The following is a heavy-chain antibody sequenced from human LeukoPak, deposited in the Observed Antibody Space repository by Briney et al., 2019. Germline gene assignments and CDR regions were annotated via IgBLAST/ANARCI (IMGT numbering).Heavy chain of an antibody. CDR2: IDPTDSYT. D-gene: IGHD2-15*01. CDR3: ARQGGGGDFFDL. V-gene: IGHV5-10-1*01. J-gene: IGHJ4*02. Sequence: GESLKISCKGSGYSFTSYWITWVRQMPGKGLEWMGRIDPTDSYTNYRPSFQGHVTISVDKSISTAYLQCSSLKAADTAMYYCARQGGGGDFFDLWGEGTRVTVSS. CDR1: GYSFTSYW.